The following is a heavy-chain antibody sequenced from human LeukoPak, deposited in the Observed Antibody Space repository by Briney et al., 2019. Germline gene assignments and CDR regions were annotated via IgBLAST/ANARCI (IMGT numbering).Heavy chain of an antibody. J-gene: IGHJ4*02. CDR1: GFTVSSNY. CDR2: IYSGGST. D-gene: IGHD4-17*01. V-gene: IGHV3-53*01. Sequence: GGSLRHSCAASGFTVSSNYMSWVRQAPGKGLEWVSVIYSGGSTYHADSVKGRFTISRDNSKNTLYLQMNSLRAEDTAVYYCARESPGGDYSFDYWGQGTLVTVSS. CDR3: ARESPGGDYSFDY.